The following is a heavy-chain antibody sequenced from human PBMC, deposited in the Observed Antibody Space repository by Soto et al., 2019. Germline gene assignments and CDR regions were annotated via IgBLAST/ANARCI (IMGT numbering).Heavy chain of an antibody. CDR1: GFTFSSYG. Sequence: GGSLRLSCAASGFTFSSYGMHWVRQAPGKGLEWVAVISYDGSNKYYADSVKGRFTISRDNSKNTLYLQMNSLRAEDTAVYYCAKTYSSSSPAYLDYWGQGTLVTVSS. V-gene: IGHV3-30*18. CDR3: AKTYSSSSPAYLDY. J-gene: IGHJ4*02. D-gene: IGHD6-6*01. CDR2: ISYDGSNK.